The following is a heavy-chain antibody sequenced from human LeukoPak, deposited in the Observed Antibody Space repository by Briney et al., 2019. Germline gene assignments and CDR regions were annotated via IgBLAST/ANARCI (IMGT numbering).Heavy chain of an antibody. D-gene: IGHD6-13*01. CDR3: ARCLSVFAAAGGCWAFDI. Sequence: PSETLSLTCTASGGSISSYYWSWIRQPAGKGLEWIGRIYTSGSTNYNPSLKSRVTMSVDTSKNQFSPKLSSVTAADTAVYYCARCLSVFAAAGGCWAFDIWGQGTMVTVSS. V-gene: IGHV4-4*07. CDR2: IYTSGST. J-gene: IGHJ3*02. CDR1: GGSISSYY.